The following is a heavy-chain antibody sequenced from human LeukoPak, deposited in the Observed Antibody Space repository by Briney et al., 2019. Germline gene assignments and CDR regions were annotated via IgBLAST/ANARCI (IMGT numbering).Heavy chain of an antibody. CDR2: INPSAGST. D-gene: IGHD6-13*01. CDR1: GYTFTSYF. V-gene: IGHV1-46*01. J-gene: IGHJ6*02. CDR3: ARGESSWYHYYYYDGMDV. Sequence: ASVKVSCKASGYTFTSYFMHWVRQAPGQELEWMGIINPSAGSTSYAQKFQGRVNMTRAKSPSRVYIELSSMRSEATSVYYCARGESSWYHYYYYDGMDVWGQGTTVTVSS.